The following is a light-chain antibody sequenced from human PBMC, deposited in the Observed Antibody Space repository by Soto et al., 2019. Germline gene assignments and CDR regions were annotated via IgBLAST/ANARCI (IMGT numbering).Light chain of an antibody. V-gene: IGKV3-15*01. J-gene: IGKJ1*01. CDR1: QSVSSN. CDR2: GAS. Sequence: MVVPRWPATLSMSTWEEATISCRASQSVSSNIAWYQQKPGQAPRLLIFGASTRVTGIPGRFSGSGSGTEFTLTINNLQPEDFAAYFCLQVYSFPRTFGLGTKVDIK. CDR3: LQVYSFPRT.